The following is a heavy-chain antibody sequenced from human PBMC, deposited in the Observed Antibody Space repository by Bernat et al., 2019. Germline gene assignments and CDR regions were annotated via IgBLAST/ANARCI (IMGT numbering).Heavy chain of an antibody. CDR3: ARDLSRSYFDWLIGTVGDAFDI. CDR1: GFTFSSYG. V-gene: IGHV3-30*03. D-gene: IGHD3-9*01. Sequence: QVQLVESGGGVVQPGRSLRLSCAASGFTFSSYGMHWVRQAPGKGLEWVAVISYDGSNKYYADSVKGRFTISRDNSKNMLYLQMNSLRAEDTAVYYCARDLSRSYFDWLIGTVGDAFDIWGQGTMVTVSS. CDR2: ISYDGSNK. J-gene: IGHJ3*02.